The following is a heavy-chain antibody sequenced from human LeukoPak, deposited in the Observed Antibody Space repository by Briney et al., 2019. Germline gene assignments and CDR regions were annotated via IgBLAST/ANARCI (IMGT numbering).Heavy chain of an antibody. CDR1: GGSISNYY. CDR3: ARKIGGWSHYYYYYMDV. J-gene: IGHJ6*03. V-gene: IGHV4-59*08. D-gene: IGHD6-19*01. Sequence: SETLSLTCTVSGGSISNYYWSWIRQPPGKGLEWIGYFYYSESTNYNPSLKSRVTISVDTSKNQFSLKLSSVTAADTAVYYCARKIGGWSHYYYYYMDVWGKGTTVTISS. CDR2: FYYSEST.